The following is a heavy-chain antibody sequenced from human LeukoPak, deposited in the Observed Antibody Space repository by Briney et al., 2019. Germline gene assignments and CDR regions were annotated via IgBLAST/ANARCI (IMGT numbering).Heavy chain of an antibody. J-gene: IGHJ6*02. Sequence: GGSLRLSCAASGFSFSTYAMSWVRQAPGKGLEWVSGISGSGGSTYYADSVRDRFTISRDNSNNTLYLRMNSLRVEDTAVYYCARDPRRYFYGMDVWGQGTTVTVSS. CDR1: GFSFSTYA. V-gene: IGHV3-23*01. CDR3: ARDPRRYFYGMDV. CDR2: ISGSGGST.